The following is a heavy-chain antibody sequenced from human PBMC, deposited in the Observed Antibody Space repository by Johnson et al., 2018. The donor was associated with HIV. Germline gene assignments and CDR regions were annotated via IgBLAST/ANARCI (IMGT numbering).Heavy chain of an antibody. D-gene: IGHD5-24*01. Sequence: VQLVESGGGVVQPGRSLRLSCAASGFTFDEHGMSWVRQAPGKGLEWVSGIAWNGATTGSADSVKGRFTISRDNAKNSLYLQMNSLRAEDTAVYYCARDEPYNLNAFDIWGQGTMVTVSS. CDR1: GFTFDEHG. CDR2: IAWNGATT. J-gene: IGHJ3*02. V-gene: IGHV3-20*04. CDR3: ARDEPYNLNAFDI.